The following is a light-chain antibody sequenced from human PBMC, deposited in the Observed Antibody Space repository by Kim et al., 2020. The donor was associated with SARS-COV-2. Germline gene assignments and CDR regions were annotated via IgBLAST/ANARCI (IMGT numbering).Light chain of an antibody. V-gene: IGLV1-44*01. Sequence: GQRVTIAGSGSNSNIGSKTVNWYQQRPGTAPKLLIYTDNLRPSGVPGRFSGSKSGISASLAISGLQSEDEADYYCASWDDSLNGPVFGGGTQLTVL. CDR1: NSNIGSKT. CDR2: TDN. J-gene: IGLJ3*02. CDR3: ASWDDSLNGPV.